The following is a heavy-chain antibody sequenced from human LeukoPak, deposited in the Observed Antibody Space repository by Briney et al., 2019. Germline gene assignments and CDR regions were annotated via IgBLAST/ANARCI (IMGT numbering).Heavy chain of an antibody. Sequence: PSETLSLTCTVSGGSISSSSYYWGWIRQPPGKGLEWIGSIYYSGGTNYNPSLKSRITISVDTSKNQFSLKLSSVTAADTAVYYCARGVGATKYYFDYWGQGTLVTVSS. CDR2: IYYSGGT. CDR3: ARGVGATKYYFDY. V-gene: IGHV4-39*07. J-gene: IGHJ4*02. CDR1: GGSISSSSYY. D-gene: IGHD1-26*01.